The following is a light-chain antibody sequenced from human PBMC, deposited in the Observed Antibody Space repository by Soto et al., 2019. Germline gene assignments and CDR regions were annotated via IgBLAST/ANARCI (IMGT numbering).Light chain of an antibody. CDR3: QQSYNTPRT. CDR1: QSFRSN. CDR2: GAS. J-gene: IGKJ1*01. Sequence: EIVMTQSPATLSVSPGERATLSCRASQSFRSNLAWYQQRRGQALRLLIYGASTSATVIPARFSCSGSGTDFTLTITSLQPEDFATYYCQQSYNTPRTFGQGTKVDIK. V-gene: IGKV3-15*01.